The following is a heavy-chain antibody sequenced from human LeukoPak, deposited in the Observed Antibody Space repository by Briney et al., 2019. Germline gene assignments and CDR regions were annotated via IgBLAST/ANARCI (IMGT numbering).Heavy chain of an antibody. CDR2: ISSSGSTI. V-gene: IGHV3-48*03. D-gene: IGHD7-27*01. Sequence: PGGSLRLSCAASGFTFSSYEMNWVRQAPGKGLEWVSYISSSGSTIYYADSVKGRFTISRDNSKNTLYLQMNSLRAEDTAMYFCARIATGDFDYWGQGTLVTVSS. J-gene: IGHJ4*02. CDR3: ARIATGDFDY. CDR1: GFTFSSYE.